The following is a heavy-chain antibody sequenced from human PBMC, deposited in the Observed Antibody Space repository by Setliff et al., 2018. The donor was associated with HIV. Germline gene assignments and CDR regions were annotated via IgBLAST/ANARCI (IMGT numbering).Heavy chain of an antibody. CDR1: GGSIGSRNYY. V-gene: IGHV4-39*07. CDR3: ARGTAPRRGTNYGGNYPLDY. J-gene: IGHJ4*02. Sequence: PSETLSLTCTVSGGSIGSRNYYWGWIRQSPGRGLEWIGSVYYTGSTYYNPSLKSRVTISIDTSKNQFSLKLSSVTAADTAVYFCARGTAPRRGTNYGGNYPLDYWGQGTLVTVSS. CDR2: VYYTGST. D-gene: IGHD4-17*01.